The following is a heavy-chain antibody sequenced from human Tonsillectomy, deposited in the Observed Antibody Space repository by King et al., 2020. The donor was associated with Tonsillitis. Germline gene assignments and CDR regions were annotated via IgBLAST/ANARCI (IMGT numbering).Heavy chain of an antibody. CDR3: AREGTYGDYYYYYYMDV. V-gene: IGHV3-33*01. D-gene: IGHD4-17*01. CDR1: GLTFSSYG. Sequence: VQLVESGGGVVQPGRSLRLSCAASGLTFSSYGMHWVRQAPGKGLEWVALIWFDGSNKYYADSVKGRFTISRDNSKNTLYLQMNSLRAEDTAVYYCAREGTYGDYYYYYYMDVWGKGTTVTVSS. CDR2: IWFDGSNK. J-gene: IGHJ6*03.